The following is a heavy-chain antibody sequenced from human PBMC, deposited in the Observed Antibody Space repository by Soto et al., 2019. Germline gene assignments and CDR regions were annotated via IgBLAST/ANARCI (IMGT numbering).Heavy chain of an antibody. Sequence: SVKVSCKACRGTFSSYAICWVRQAPGQGPEWMGGIIPMFGSTNYAQKFQGRVTITADESTSTAFMELSGLKSEDTAVYYCARRVAVTSAPDISYSYYGLDVWGQGTTVTVSS. CDR2: IIPMFGST. V-gene: IGHV1-69*13. J-gene: IGHJ6*02. D-gene: IGHD2-21*02. CDR3: ARRVAVTSAPDISYSYYGLDV. CDR1: RGTFSSYA.